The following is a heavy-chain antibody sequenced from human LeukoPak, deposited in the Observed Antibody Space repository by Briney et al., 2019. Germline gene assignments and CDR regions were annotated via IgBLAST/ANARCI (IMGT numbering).Heavy chain of an antibody. V-gene: IGHV3-7*01. CDR3: VRALGSSSADY. CDR2: IKQDGGEK. J-gene: IGHJ4*02. Sequence: PGGSLRLSCAASGFTFTHSWMSWVRQAPGKGLEWVANIKQDGGEKYYVDSVEGRFTISRDNAKNSVSLQMNSLRGEDTAVYYCVRALGSSSADYWGQGTLVTVSS. CDR1: GFTFTHSW. D-gene: IGHD6-6*01.